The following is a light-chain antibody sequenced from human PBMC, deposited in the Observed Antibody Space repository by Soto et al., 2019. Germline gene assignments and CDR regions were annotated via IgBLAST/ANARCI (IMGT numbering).Light chain of an antibody. CDR2: WAS. CDR3: QQYYSTPNT. J-gene: IGKJ2*01. CDR1: QSVLYSSNNKNY. Sequence: DIVMTQSPDSLAVSLGERATINCKSSQSVLYSSNNKNYLAWYQQKPVQPPKLLIYWASTRESGVPDRFSGSGSGTDFTLTISRLQAEDVAVYYCQQYYSTPNTFGQGTKLEIK. V-gene: IGKV4-1*01.